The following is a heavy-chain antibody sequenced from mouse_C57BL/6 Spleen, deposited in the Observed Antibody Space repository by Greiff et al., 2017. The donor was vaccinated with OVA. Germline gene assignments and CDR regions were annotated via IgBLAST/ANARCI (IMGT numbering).Heavy chain of an antibody. CDR1: GFNIKDYY. V-gene: IGHV14-1*01. D-gene: IGHD2-1*01. CDR2: IDPEDGDT. CDR3: TTGYYGNYGAMDY. Sequence: VQLKESGAELVRPGASVKLSCTASGFNIKDYYMHWVKQRPEQGLEWIGRIDPEDGDTEYAPKFQGKATMTADTSSNTAYLQLSSLTSEDTAVYYCTTGYYGNYGAMDYWGQGTSVTVSS. J-gene: IGHJ4*01.